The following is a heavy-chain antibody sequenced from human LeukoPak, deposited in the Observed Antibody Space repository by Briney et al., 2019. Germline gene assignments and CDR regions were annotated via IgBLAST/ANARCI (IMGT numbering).Heavy chain of an antibody. J-gene: IGHJ4*02. D-gene: IGHD6-19*01. Sequence: GSLRLSCAASGFSFSIYWMSWVRQAPGKGLEWLANINLDGSDKNYVDSVKGRFTISRDNAKNSLYLQMTSLRTEDTAVYYCARGYSGWFDNWGQGNLVTVSS. V-gene: IGHV3-7*04. CDR2: INLDGSDK. CDR3: ARGYSGWFDN. CDR1: GFSFSIYW.